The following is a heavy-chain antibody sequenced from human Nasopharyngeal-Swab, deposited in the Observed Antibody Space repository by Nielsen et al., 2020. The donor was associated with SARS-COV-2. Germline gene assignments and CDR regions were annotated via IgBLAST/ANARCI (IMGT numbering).Heavy chain of an antibody. J-gene: IGHJ4*02. Sequence: SETLSLTCTDSGGSISSGGYYWSWIRQHPGKGLEWIGYIYYSGSTYYNPSLKSRVTISVDTSKNQFSLKLSSVTAADTAVYYCARADTFGGVIVIWGQGTLVIVSS. CDR1: GGSISSGGYY. CDR2: IYYSGST. D-gene: IGHD3-16*02. CDR3: ARADTFGGVIVI. V-gene: IGHV4-31*03.